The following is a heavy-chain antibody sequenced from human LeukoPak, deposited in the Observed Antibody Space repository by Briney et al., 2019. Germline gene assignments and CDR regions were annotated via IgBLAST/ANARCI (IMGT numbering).Heavy chain of an antibody. D-gene: IGHD4-23*01. Sequence: SETLFLTCTVSGGSISSYYWSWIRQPPGKGPEWIGYIYYSGSTNYNPSLQSRVTISVDTSKNQFSLKLSSVTAADTAVYYCARPYGGNSVGAFHIWGQGTMVTVSS. CDR3: ARPYGGNSVGAFHI. CDR1: GGSISSYY. V-gene: IGHV4-59*01. J-gene: IGHJ3*02. CDR2: IYYSGST.